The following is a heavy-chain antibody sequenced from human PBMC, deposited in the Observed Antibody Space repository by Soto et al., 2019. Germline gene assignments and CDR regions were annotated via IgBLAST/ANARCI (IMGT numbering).Heavy chain of an antibody. CDR1: GGSISSYY. Sequence: SETLSLTCTVSGGSISSYYWSWIRQPPGKVLEWIGYIYYSGSTNYNPSLKSRVTISVDTSKNQFSLKLSSVTAADTAVYYCARAPQIIGGATFYYYYGMDVWGQGTTVNVSS. V-gene: IGHV4-59*01. CDR2: IYYSGST. D-gene: IGHD1-26*01. J-gene: IGHJ6*02. CDR3: ARAPQIIGGATFYYYYGMDV.